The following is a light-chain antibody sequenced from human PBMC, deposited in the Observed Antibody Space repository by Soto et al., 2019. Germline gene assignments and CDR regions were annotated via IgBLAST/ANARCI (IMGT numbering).Light chain of an antibody. Sequence: QSALTQPASVSGSPGQSIAISCTGTSGDVGGYDYVSWYQQHPDKAPKLMIYEVTKRPSWVSNRFSGSKSGNTASLTISGLQPEDEADYYGSSHTSGSTRVFGSGTTVTVL. CDR2: EVT. CDR3: SSHTSGSTRV. J-gene: IGLJ1*01. V-gene: IGLV2-14*01. CDR1: SGDVGGYDY.